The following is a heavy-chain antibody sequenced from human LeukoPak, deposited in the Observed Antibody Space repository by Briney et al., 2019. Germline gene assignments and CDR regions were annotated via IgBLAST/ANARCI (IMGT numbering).Heavy chain of an antibody. CDR1: GGTFSSYA. CDR3: ARAAGMATSDLFDY. J-gene: IGHJ4*02. V-gene: IGHV1-69*05. D-gene: IGHD5-12*01. Sequence: GASVKVSCKASGGTFSSYAISWVRQAPGQGLEWMGGIIPIFGTANYAQKFQGRVTITTDESTSTAYMELSSLRSEDTAVYYCARAAGMATSDLFDYWGQGTLVTVSS. CDR2: IIPIFGTA.